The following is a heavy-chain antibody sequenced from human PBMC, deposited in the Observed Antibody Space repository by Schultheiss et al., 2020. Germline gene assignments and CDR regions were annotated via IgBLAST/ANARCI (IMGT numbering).Heavy chain of an antibody. Sequence: SETLSLTCAVSGDSISSGGYSWSWIRQPPGKGLEWIGYIYHSGSTYYNPSLKSRVTISVDRSKNQFSLKLSSVTAADTAVYYCARALDSNGLGWFDPWGQGTLVTVSS. CDR2: IYHSGST. V-gene: IGHV4-30-2*01. CDR3: ARALDSNGLGWFDP. CDR1: GDSISSGGYS. D-gene: IGHD6-19*01. J-gene: IGHJ5*02.